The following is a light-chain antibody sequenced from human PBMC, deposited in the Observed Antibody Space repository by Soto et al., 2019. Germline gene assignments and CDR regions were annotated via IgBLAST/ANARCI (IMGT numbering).Light chain of an antibody. V-gene: IGKV3-15*01. J-gene: IGKJ4*01. CDR1: QTVRNN. CDR2: DAI. CDR3: QHYDAWPLT. Sequence: EFVLTQSPGTLSLSPGERATLSCRASQTVRNNYLAWYQQKPGQAPRLLMYDAIIRAAGIPARFSGSWSGTEFTLTINSLQSEDFAVYYCQHYDAWPLTFGGGTKVDIK.